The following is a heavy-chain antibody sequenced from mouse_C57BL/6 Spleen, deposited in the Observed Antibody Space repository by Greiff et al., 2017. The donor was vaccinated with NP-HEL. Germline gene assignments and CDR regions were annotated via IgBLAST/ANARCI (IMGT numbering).Heavy chain of an antibody. CDR2: ISYDGSN. D-gene: IGHD1-1*01. V-gene: IGHV3-6*01. Sequence: EVQRVESGPGLVKPSQSLSLTCSVTGYSITSGYYWNWIRQFPGNKLEWMGYISYDGSNNYNPSLKNRISITRDTSKNQFFLKLNSVTTEDTATYYCAREELRWYAMDYWGQGTSVTVSS. CDR1: GYSITSGYY. J-gene: IGHJ4*01. CDR3: AREELRWYAMDY.